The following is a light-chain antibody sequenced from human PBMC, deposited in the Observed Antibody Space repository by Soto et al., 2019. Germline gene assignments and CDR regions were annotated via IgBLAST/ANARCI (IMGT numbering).Light chain of an antibody. CDR1: QSVSSSY. CDR3: QQYGSSRT. J-gene: IGKJ1*01. CDR2: GAS. V-gene: IGKV3-20*01. Sequence: EIVLTQSPGTLSLSPGERATLSCRASQSVSSSYLAWYQQKPGQAPRLLIYGASSSATGIPDSFSGSWSGTDFTLTLRRLEPEDFAVYYCQQYGSSRTFGQGTKVEIK.